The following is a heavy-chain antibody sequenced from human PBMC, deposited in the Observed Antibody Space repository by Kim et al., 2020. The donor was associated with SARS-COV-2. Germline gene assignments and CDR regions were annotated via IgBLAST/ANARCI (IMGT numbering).Heavy chain of an antibody. CDR1: GYTFTSYA. J-gene: IGHJ5*02. CDR2: INTNTGNP. V-gene: IGHV7-4-1*02. Sequence: ASVKVSCKASGYTFTSYAMNWVRQAPGQGLEWMGWINTNTGNPTYAQGFTGRFVFSLDTSVSTAYLQISSLKAEDTAVYYCARGSSGYGSWWFDPWGQGTLVTVSS. CDR3: ARGSSGYGSWWFDP. D-gene: IGHD6-19*01.